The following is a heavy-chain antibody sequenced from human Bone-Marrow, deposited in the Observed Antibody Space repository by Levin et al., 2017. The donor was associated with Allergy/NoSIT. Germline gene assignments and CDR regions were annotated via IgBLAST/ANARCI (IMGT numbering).Heavy chain of an antibody. CDR2: IFPGDSDT. D-gene: IGHD6-19*01. J-gene: IGHJ5*02. CDR3: ARHLGTVAGAHWFDP. CDR1: GYNFSVYW. V-gene: IGHV5-51*01. Sequence: PGGSLRLSCKGSGYNFSVYWIAWLRQMPGKGLEWMGIIFPGDSDTRYSPSFQGHVTLSADTSTNSAYLQWNSLRASDSAMYYCARHLGTVAGAHWFDPWGQGTLVTVS.